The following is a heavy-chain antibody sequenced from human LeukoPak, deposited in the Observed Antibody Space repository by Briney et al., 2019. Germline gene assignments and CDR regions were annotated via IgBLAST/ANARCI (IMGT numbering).Heavy chain of an antibody. CDR3: AKVRQLGGAFYGMDV. Sequence: ASVKVSCKASGYTFTDYYMHWVRQAPGQGLEWMGWINPNSGDTKYAQKFQGRVTMSRDTSISTAYMELSRLRSHDTAVYYCAKVRQLGGAFYGMDVWGQGTTVTVSS. J-gene: IGHJ6*02. CDR1: GYTFTDYY. V-gene: IGHV1-2*02. CDR2: INPNSGDT. D-gene: IGHD2-15*01.